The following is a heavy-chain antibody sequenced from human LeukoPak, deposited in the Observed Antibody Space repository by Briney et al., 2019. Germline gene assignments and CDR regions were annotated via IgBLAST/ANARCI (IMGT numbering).Heavy chain of an antibody. CDR3: ARGFHRYNYDSGAYSVY. CDR1: GGSFSGYY. Sequence: PSETLSLTCAVYGGSFSGYYWSWIRQPPGKGLEWIGEINHSGSTNYNPSLKSRVTISVDTSKNQFSLKLSSVTAADTAVYYCARGFHRYNYDSGAYSVYWGQGTLVTVSS. V-gene: IGHV4-34*01. CDR2: INHSGST. D-gene: IGHD3-22*01. J-gene: IGHJ4*02.